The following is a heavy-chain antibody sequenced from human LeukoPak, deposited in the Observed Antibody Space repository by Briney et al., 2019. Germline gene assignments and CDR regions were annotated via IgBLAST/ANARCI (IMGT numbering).Heavy chain of an antibody. D-gene: IGHD5-24*01. CDR2: ISHDGRTK. Sequence: GGSLRLSCVVSGFNFDNFAMHWVRQPLGKGLEWVAVISHDGRTKYYADSMKGRITISRDNSKNMLFLQMNNLRSEDTAVYFCARPSPPGDGYNPPDHWGQGTLVTVSS. V-gene: IGHV3-30*04. CDR1: GFNFDNFA. CDR3: ARPSPPGDGYNPPDH. J-gene: IGHJ4*02.